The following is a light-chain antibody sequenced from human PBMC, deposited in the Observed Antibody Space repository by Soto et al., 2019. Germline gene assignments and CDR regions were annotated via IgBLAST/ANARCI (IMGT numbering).Light chain of an antibody. V-gene: IGLV2-11*01. CDR1: SSDVGRYDY. CDR2: DVT. Sequence: QSVLTQPRSVSGSPGQSVTISCTGTSSDVGRYDYVSWYHQHPGKAPKLIVYDVTERPSGVPDRFSGSKSGNTASLTISGLQAEDEADYSCCSFAGSYSYVFGTGTKVTVL. J-gene: IGLJ1*01. CDR3: CSFAGSYSYV.